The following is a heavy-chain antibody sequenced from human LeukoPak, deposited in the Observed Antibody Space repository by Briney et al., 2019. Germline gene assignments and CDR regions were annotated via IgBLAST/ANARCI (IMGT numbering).Heavy chain of an antibody. D-gene: IGHD6-13*01. CDR1: EGTFSSYA. V-gene: IGHV1-69*05. CDR2: IIPIFGTV. CDR3: AREGIAAAGTVLWFDP. J-gene: IGHJ5*02. Sequence: GASVKVSCKASEGTFSSYAISWVRQAPEQGLEWMGRIIPIFGTVKYAQKFQGRVTITTDESTSTAYMELSSLRSEDTAVYYCAREGIAAAGTVLWFDPWGQGTLVTVSS.